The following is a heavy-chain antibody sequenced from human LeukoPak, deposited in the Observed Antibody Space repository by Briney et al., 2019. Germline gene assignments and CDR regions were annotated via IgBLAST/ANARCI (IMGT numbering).Heavy chain of an antibody. CDR1: GGSISSSSYY. V-gene: IGHV4-39*01. D-gene: IGHD6-25*01. J-gene: IGHJ3*02. CDR2: IYYSGST. CDR3: ATTQNGIAAKGAFDI. Sequence: PSETLSLTRTVSGGSISSSSYYWGWIRQPPGKGLEWIGSIYYSGSTYYNPSLKSRVTISVDTSKNQFSLKLSSVTAADTAVHYCATTQNGIAAKGAFDIWGQGTMVTVSS.